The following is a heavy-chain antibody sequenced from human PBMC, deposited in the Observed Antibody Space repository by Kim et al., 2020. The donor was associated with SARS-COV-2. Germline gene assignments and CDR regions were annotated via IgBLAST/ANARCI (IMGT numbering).Heavy chain of an antibody. J-gene: IGHJ4*02. D-gene: IGHD2-15*01. V-gene: IGHV1-2*02. Sequence: AQKCQGRVTMTSDTSISTAYMEMSRLRSDDTAVYYCARLSCSGGSCYFDYWGQGTLVTVSS. CDR3: ARLSCSGGSCYFDY.